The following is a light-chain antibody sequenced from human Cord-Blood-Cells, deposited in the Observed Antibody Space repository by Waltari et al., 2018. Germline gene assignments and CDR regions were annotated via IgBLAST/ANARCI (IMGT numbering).Light chain of an antibody. V-gene: IGKV3-20*01. CDR2: GAA. Sequence: EIVLTQSPGPLSLAPGERAPLSCRASQRVSSSYLSWDQQKPGQAPRLLIYGAASRATGIPDRFSGSGSGTDFTLTIRRLEPEELSVYYCQQYGSSPTFGPGTKVDIK. J-gene: IGKJ3*01. CDR3: QQYGSSPT. CDR1: QRVSSSY.